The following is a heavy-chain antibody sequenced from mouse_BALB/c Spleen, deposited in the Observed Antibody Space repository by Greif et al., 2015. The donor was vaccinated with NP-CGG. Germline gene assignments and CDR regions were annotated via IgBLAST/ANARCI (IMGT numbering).Heavy chain of an antibody. D-gene: IGHD2-14*01. Sequence: DLVKPGASVKLSCKASGYTFTSYWINWIQQRPGQGLEWIGRIAPGSGSTYYNEVFKGKATLTVDTSSSTAYIQLSSLSSEDSAVYFWARGYGSYWYGDVWGAGTTVTVSS. CDR2: IAPGSGST. CDR1: GYTFTSYW. V-gene: IGHV1S41*01. CDR3: ARGYGSYWYGDV. J-gene: IGHJ1*01.